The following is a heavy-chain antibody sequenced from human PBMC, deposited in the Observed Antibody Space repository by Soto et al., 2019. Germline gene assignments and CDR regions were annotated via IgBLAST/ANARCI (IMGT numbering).Heavy chain of an antibody. Sequence: PSETLSLTCAVYGGSFSGYYWSWIRQPPGKGLEWIGEINHSGSTNYNPSLKSRVTISVDTSKNQFSLKLSSVTAADTAVYYCARRNYYYDSSGAIDYWGQGTLVTVSS. CDR2: INHSGST. CDR3: ARRNYYYDSSGAIDY. CDR1: GGSFSGYY. D-gene: IGHD3-22*01. J-gene: IGHJ4*02. V-gene: IGHV4-34*01.